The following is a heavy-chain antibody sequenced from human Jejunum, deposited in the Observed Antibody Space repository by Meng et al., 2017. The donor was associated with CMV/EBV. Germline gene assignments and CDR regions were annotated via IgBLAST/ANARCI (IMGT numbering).Heavy chain of an antibody. CDR3: ARVGIAVADTTDYFDY. Sequence: QVPRQESGPGLVKPSETLSLTCTVSGDSMSGYYWTWIRQPAGKGLEWIGRIYSSGSTNYNPSLKSRVTMSVDTSKTQFSLRLTSVTAADTAVYYCARVGIAVADTTDYFDYWGQGTLVTVSS. D-gene: IGHD6-19*01. J-gene: IGHJ4*02. V-gene: IGHV4-4*07. CDR1: GDSMSGYY. CDR2: IYSSGST.